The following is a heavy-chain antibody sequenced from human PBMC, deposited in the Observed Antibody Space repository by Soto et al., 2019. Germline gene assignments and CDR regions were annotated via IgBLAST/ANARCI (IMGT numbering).Heavy chain of an antibody. Sequence: GGSLRLSCAASGFTFSSYSMNWVRQAPGKGLEWVSYISSSSSTIYYADSVKGRFTISRDNAKNSLYLQMNSLRDEDTAVYYCARDRLEFGCIGGSCYYFDYWGQGTLVTVSS. V-gene: IGHV3-48*02. D-gene: IGHD2-15*01. J-gene: IGHJ4*02. CDR2: ISSSSSTI. CDR1: GFTFSSYS. CDR3: ARDRLEFGCIGGSCYYFDY.